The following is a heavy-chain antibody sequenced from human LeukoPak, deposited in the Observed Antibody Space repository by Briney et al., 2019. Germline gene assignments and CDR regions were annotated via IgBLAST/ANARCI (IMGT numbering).Heavy chain of an antibody. CDR1: GGSISSYY. D-gene: IGHD3-22*01. CDR3: ARARRYYDSSGYFDY. V-gene: IGHV4-59*01. Sequence: SETLSLTCTVSGGSISSYYWSWLRQPPGKGLEWIGYIYYSGSTNYNPSLKSRVTISVDTSKNQFSLKLSSVTAADTAVYYCARARRYYDSSGYFDYWGQGTLVTVSS. CDR2: IYYSGST. J-gene: IGHJ4*02.